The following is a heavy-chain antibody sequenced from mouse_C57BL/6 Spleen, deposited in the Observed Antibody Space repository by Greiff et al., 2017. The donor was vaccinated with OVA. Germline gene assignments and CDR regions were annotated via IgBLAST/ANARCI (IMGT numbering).Heavy chain of an antibody. J-gene: IGHJ2*01. Sequence: QVQLQQSGAELVKPGASVKISCKASGYAFSSYWMNWVKQRPGKGLEWIGQIYPGDGDTNYNGKFKGKATLTADKSSSTAYLQLSSLNSEDAAVYCCARRETTVVATGRFDDWGQGTTLTVSS. CDR1: GYAFSSYW. D-gene: IGHD1-1*01. CDR3: ARRETTVVATGRFDD. CDR2: IYPGDGDT. V-gene: IGHV1-80*01.